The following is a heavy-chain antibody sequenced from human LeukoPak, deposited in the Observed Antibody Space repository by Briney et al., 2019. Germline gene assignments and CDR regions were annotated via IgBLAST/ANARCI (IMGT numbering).Heavy chain of an antibody. D-gene: IGHD6-13*01. CDR1: GFTFSNYA. CDR2: ITGRGGST. CDR3: AKELGRAADGTSY. V-gene: IGHV3-23*01. Sequence: GGSLRLSCAASGFTFSNYAMSWVRQAPGKGLEWVSSITGRGGSTDCADAVKSRFTISRDNSKNTLYLQMNSLRAEDTAVYYCAKELGRAADGTSYWGQGNLVTVSS. J-gene: IGHJ1*01.